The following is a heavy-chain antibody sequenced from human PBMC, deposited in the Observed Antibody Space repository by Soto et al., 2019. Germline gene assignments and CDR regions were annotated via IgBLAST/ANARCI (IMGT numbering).Heavy chain of an antibody. CDR3: ARDDATYCGGDCYRYFYYCMDV. CDR2: IIPMFPTA. V-gene: IGHV1-69*13. CDR1: GGTFSNHA. Sequence: ASVKVSCKASGGTFSNHAISWVRQAPGQGLEWVGGIIPMFPTADYAQRFQGRVTITADDSTTTVYMELSGLRSEDTAMYYCARDDATYCGGDCYRYFYYCMDVWGQGTTVTVSS. J-gene: IGHJ6*02. D-gene: IGHD2-21*02.